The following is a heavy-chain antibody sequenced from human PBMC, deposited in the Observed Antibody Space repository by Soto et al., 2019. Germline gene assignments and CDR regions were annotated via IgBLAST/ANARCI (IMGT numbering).Heavy chain of an antibody. J-gene: IGHJ4*02. D-gene: IGHD3-16*01. CDR3: ARAPDCVEGSCYRHFDL. CDR1: GFTFPDYY. Sequence: QVQLVESGGGLVKPGGSLRLSCAASGFTFPDYYMSWVRQAPGKGLEWLSYISGSGDVIYYADFVKGRFTISRDNAKKSVFLQMRSVRADDTALYYCARAPDCVEGSCYRHFDLWGQGTRVAVSS. CDR2: ISGSGDVI. V-gene: IGHV3-11*01.